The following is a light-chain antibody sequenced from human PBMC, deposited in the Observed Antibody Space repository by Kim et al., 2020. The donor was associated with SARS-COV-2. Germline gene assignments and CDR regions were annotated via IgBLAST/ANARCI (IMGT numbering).Light chain of an antibody. CDR1: NIGSKS. CDR3: QVWDSSSDHPV. J-gene: IGLJ2*01. CDR2: YDS. V-gene: IGLV3-21*04. Sequence: EKTARVTCRGNNIGSKSVHWYQQKPGQAPVLVIYYDSDRPSGIPERFSGSNSGNTATLTISRVEAGDEADYYCQVWDSSSDHPVFGGGTQLTVL.